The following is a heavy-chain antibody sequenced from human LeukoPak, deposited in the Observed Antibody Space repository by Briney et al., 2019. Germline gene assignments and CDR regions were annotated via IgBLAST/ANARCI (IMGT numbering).Heavy chain of an antibody. D-gene: IGHD2-15*01. J-gene: IGHJ5*02. CDR1: GYTFTSYG. CDR2: ISAYNGNT. CDR3: ARGRSCSGGSCYPWWFDP. Sequence: ASVKVSCKASGYTFTSYGISWVRQAPGQGLEWMGWISAYNGNTNYAQKLQGRVTITRDTSASTAYMELSSLRSEDTAVYYCARGRSCSGGSCYPWWFDPWGQGTLVTVSS. V-gene: IGHV1-18*01.